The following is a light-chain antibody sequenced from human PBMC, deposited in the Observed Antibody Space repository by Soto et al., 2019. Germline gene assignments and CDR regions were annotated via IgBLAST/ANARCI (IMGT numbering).Light chain of an antibody. V-gene: IGKV3-11*01. CDR1: QSVSSS. CDR3: QERRDFFQVT. CDR2: DAS. J-gene: IGKJ3*01. Sequence: EIVLTQSPDTLSLSPGERATLSCRASQSVSSSLAWYQQKPGQAPRLLIYDASNRATGIPARFSGSGSGTAFTLTISSLEPEDFAVYYCQERRDFFQVTFGPGTRVDIK.